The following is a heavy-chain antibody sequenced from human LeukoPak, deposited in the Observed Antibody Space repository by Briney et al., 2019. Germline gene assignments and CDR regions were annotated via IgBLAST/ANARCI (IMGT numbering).Heavy chain of an antibody. CDR2: ISGSGGNT. CDR1: GFTFSSYG. Sequence: GGTLRLSCAASGFTFSSYGMSWVRQAPGKGREWGSGISGSGGNTYYADSVKGRFTISRDNSKNTLYLQMNSLRAEDTAVYYCAKDREWELLDLFDYWGQGTLVTVSS. D-gene: IGHD1-26*01. V-gene: IGHV3-23*01. J-gene: IGHJ4*02. CDR3: AKDREWELLDLFDY.